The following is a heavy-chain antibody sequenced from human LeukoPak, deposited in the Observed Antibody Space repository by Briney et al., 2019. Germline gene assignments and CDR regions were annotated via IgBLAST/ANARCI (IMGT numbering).Heavy chain of an antibody. D-gene: IGHD6-13*01. CDR1: GYTFTGYY. V-gene: IGHV1-2*02. Sequence: ASVKVSCKASGYTFTGYYMHWVRQSPGQGLEWMGWINPNSGGTNYAQKFQGKVTMTRDTSISTAYIELSRLRSDDTAVYYCASDLGYSSSWSDYWGQGTLLTVSS. CDR3: ASDLGYSSSWSDY. J-gene: IGHJ4*02. CDR2: INPNSGGT.